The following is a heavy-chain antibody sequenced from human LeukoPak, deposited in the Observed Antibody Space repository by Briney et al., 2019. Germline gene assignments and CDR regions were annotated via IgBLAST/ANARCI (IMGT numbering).Heavy chain of an antibody. J-gene: IGHJ4*02. D-gene: IGHD1-26*01. CDR1: GYTFTGYY. V-gene: IGHV1-2*02. CDR3: APSQSGNYSFDY. Sequence: ASVKVSCKASGYTFTGYYMHWVRQAPGQGLEWMGWINPNSGGTNYAQKFPGRVTMTRDTSISTAYMELSWLRSDDTAVYYSAPSQSGNYSFDYWGQGTLVTVPS. CDR2: INPNSGGT.